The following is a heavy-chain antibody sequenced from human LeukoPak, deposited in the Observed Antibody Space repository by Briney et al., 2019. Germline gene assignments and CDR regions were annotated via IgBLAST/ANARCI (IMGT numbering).Heavy chain of an antibody. CDR3: ARGGIQVSGIDEFDY. J-gene: IGHJ4*02. V-gene: IGHV3-30*03. CDR1: GFTFSSYG. D-gene: IGHD6-19*01. CDR2: ISYDGSNK. Sequence: QPGGSLRLSCAASGFTFSSYGMHWVRQAPGKGLEWVAVISYDGSNKYYADSVKGRFTISRDNSKNTLYLQMNSLRAEDTAVYYCARGGIQVSGIDEFDYWGQGTLVTVSS.